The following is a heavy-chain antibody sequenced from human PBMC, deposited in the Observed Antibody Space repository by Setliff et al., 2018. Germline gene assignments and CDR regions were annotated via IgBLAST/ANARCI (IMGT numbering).Heavy chain of an antibody. Sequence: ASVKVSCKASGYTFTSYYMHWVRQAPGQGLEWMGIINPSGGSTSYAQKFQGRVIMTEDTSTDTAYMELSSLRSEDTAVYYCATLGPDDLWGRGTLVTVSS. CDR2: INPSGGST. CDR1: GYTFTSYY. V-gene: IGHV1-46*01. D-gene: IGHD7-27*01. CDR3: ATLGPDDL. J-gene: IGHJ2*01.